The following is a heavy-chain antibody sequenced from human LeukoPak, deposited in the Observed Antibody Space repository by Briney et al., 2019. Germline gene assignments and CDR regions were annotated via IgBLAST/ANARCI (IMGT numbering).Heavy chain of an antibody. J-gene: IGHJ4*02. D-gene: IGHD5-18*01. CDR1: GYTFTSYA. Sequence: ASVKVSCMASGYTFTSYAMHWVRQAPGQRLEWMGWINAGNGNTKYSQKFQGRVTITRDTSASTAYMELSSLRSEDTAVYYCARRGIRLWLLNLFDYWGQGTLVTVSS. CDR3: ARRGIRLWLLNLFDY. CDR2: INAGNGNT. V-gene: IGHV1-3*01.